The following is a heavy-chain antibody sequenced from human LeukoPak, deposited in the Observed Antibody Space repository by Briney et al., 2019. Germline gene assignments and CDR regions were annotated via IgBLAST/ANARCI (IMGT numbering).Heavy chain of an antibody. V-gene: IGHV3-23*01. CDR2: ISGSASLT. Sequence: HPGGSLRLSCAASGFTFSSYDMTWVRQAPGRGLEWVSSISGSASLTEYADSVKGRFTISRDNSKYTVFLQMNSLSAEDTAVYYCAKWWQYQTIFDYWGQGTLVTVSS. D-gene: IGHD2-15*01. CDR1: GFTFSSYD. J-gene: IGHJ4*02. CDR3: AKWWQYQTIFDY.